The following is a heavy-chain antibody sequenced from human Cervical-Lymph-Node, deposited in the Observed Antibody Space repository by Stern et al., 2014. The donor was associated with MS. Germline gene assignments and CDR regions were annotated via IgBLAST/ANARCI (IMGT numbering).Heavy chain of an antibody. V-gene: IGHV4-4*02. J-gene: IGHJ5*02. Sequence: QVQLQESGPGLVKPSGTLSLTCVVSGDSLNSSSNWWSWVRQSPGKGLEWIGEMYHSGTTNYNTSLKSRVTISVDKSKNQFSLKLSSVTAADTAVYYCARDPWFDPWGQGTLVTVSS. CDR1: GDSLNSSSNW. CDR2: MYHSGTT. CDR3: ARDPWFDP.